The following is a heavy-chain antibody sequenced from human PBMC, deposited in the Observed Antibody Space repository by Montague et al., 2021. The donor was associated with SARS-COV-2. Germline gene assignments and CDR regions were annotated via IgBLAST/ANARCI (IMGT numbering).Heavy chain of an antibody. V-gene: IGHV3-30-3*01. D-gene: IGHD6-13*01. CDR2: ISYDGSNK. J-gene: IGHJ4*02. CDR3: ARDQQLAVDY. Sequence: CAASGFTFSSYAMHWVRQAPGKGLEWVAVISYDGSNKYYADSVKGRFTISRDNSENTLYLQMNSLRAEDTAVYYCARDQQLAVDYWGQGTLVTVSS. CDR1: GFTFSSYA.